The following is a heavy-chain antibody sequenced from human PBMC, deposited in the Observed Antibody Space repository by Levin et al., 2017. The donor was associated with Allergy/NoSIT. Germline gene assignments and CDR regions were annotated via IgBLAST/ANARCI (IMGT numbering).Heavy chain of an antibody. J-gene: IGHJ6*02. V-gene: IGHV3-7*01. Sequence: GESLKISCAASGFTFSSYWMNWVRQAPGKGLEWVANIKQDGSEKYYVDSVKGRFTISRDNAKNSLYLQMNSLRAEDTAVYYCARAPYSSGYPFYYYYGMDVWGQGTTVTVSS. CDR2: IKQDGSEK. CDR3: ARAPYSSGYPFYYYYGMDV. D-gene: IGHD3-22*01. CDR1: GFTFSSYW.